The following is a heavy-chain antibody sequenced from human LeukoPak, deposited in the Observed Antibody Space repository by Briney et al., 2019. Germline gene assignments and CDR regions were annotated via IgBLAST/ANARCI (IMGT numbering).Heavy chain of an antibody. CDR2: ISSSSTYI. CDR1: GFTFSSYS. Sequence: GGSLRLYCAASGFTFSSYSMKWVRQAPGKGLEWVSSISSSSTYIYYADSVKGRFTISRDNAENSLYLQMNSLRAEDTAVYYCARDLVVAATRDPNYWGQGTLVTVSS. D-gene: IGHD2-15*01. J-gene: IGHJ4*02. V-gene: IGHV3-21*01. CDR3: ARDLVVAATRDPNY.